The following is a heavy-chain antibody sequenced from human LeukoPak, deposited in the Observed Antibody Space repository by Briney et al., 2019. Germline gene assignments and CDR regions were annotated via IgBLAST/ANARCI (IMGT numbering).Heavy chain of an antibody. J-gene: IGHJ6*02. Sequence: QSGGSLRLSCAASGFTFSSYAMSWVRQAPGKGLEWVSAISGSGGSTYYADSVKGRFTISRDNSKNTLYLQMNSLRAEDTAVYYCAMAYYDSSEYYYGMDVWGQGTTVTVSS. CDR3: AMAYYDSSEYYYGMDV. CDR2: ISGSGGST. D-gene: IGHD3-22*01. CDR1: GFTFSSYA. V-gene: IGHV3-23*01.